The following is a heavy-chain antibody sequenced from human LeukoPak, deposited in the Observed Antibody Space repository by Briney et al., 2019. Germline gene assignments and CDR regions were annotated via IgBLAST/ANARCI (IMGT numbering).Heavy chain of an antibody. CDR3: AREGSTRTHYYYMDV. V-gene: IGHV4-59*01. D-gene: IGHD2-2*01. Sequence: SETLSLTCTVSGGSISSYYWSWIRQPPGKGLEWIGYIYYSGSTNYNPSLKSRVTISVDTSKNQFSLKLSSVTAADTAVYYCAREGSTRTHYYYMDVWAKGPRSPSP. CDR1: GGSISSYY. J-gene: IGHJ6*03. CDR2: IYYSGST.